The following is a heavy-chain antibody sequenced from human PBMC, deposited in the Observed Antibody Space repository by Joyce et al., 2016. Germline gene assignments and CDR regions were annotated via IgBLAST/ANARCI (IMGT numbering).Heavy chain of an antibody. Sequence: QVRLQESGPGLLKPSETLSLTCAVSGDSIGSSNYYWGWVRQPPGKGLQWIATFYYSGSRYYNPSLKSRLSMSIDTPKNEFSLNLTSVTAADTATYYCVSCPDLAVDLAAFDIWGQGTMVAVSS. D-gene: IGHD6-19*01. CDR2: FYYSGSR. CDR1: GDSIGSSNYY. CDR3: VSCPDLAVDLAAFDI. J-gene: IGHJ3*02. V-gene: IGHV4-39*01.